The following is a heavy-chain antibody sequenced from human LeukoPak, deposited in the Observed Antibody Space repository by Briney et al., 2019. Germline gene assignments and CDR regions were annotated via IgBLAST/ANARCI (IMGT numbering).Heavy chain of an antibody. V-gene: IGHV1-2*02. Sequence: ASVKVSCKASGYTFTGYYMHWVRQAPGQGLEWMGWINPNSGGTNYAQKFQGRVTMTRDTSISTAYMELSRLRSDDTAVYYCARDYCGGGSCSVFDYWGQGTLVTVSS. CDR2: INPNSGGT. J-gene: IGHJ4*02. D-gene: IGHD2-15*01. CDR3: ARDYCGGGSCSVFDY. CDR1: GYTFTGYY.